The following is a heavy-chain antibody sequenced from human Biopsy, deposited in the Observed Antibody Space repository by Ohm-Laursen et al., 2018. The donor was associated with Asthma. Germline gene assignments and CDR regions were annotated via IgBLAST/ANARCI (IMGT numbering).Heavy chain of an antibody. CDR2: INPSGGST. V-gene: IGHV1-46*01. D-gene: IGHD1-26*01. J-gene: IGHJ4*02. CDR3: ARAGALIVGATMGY. Sequence: GASVKVSCKASGGTFSSYAISWVRQAPGQGLEWVGIINPSGGSTSYAQKFQGRVTMTRDTSTSTVYMELSSLRSEDTAVYYCARAGALIVGATMGYWGQGTLVTVSS. CDR1: GGTFSSYA.